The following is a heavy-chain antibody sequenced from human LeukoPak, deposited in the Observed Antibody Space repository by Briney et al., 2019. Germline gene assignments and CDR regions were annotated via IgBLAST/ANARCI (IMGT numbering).Heavy chain of an antibody. Sequence: GGSLRLSCLGSGFTFSWYGMNWVRQAPGKGLEWVSSISSGSNYIYYADSVKGRFTISRDNAKNSLCLQMNSLRADDAAVYYCARDLRLWGQGTLVTVSS. J-gene: IGHJ4*02. CDR1: GFTFSWYG. V-gene: IGHV3-21*01. CDR3: ARDLRL. CDR2: ISSGSNYI.